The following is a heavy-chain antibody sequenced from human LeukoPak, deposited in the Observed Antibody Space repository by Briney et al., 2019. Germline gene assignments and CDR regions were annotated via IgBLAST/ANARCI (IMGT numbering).Heavy chain of an antibody. CDR1: GFTFDDYA. V-gene: IGHV3-43D*03. Sequence: GGSLRLSCAASGFTFDDYAMHWVRQAPGKGLEWVSLISWDGGSTYYADSVKGRFTISRDNSKNSLYLQMNSLRAEDTALYYCAKDGGYCSSTSCSTSYYMDVWGKGTTVTVSS. D-gene: IGHD2-2*03. CDR2: ISWDGGST. J-gene: IGHJ6*03. CDR3: AKDGGYCSSTSCSTSYYMDV.